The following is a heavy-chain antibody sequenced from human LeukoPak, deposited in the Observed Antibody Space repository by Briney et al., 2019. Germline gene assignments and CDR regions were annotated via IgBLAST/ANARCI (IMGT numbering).Heavy chain of an antibody. D-gene: IGHD2-15*01. V-gene: IGHV3-48*03. CDR1: GFTFSSYE. CDR3: ARGDCSGGSCYSSYYYYYMDV. Sequence: GGSLRLSCAASGFTFSSYEMNWVRQAPGKGLEWVSYISSSGSTIYYADSVKGRFTISTDNAKNSLYLQMNSLRAEDTAVYYCARGDCSGGSCYSSYYYYYMDVWGKGTTVTISS. CDR2: ISSSGSTI. J-gene: IGHJ6*03.